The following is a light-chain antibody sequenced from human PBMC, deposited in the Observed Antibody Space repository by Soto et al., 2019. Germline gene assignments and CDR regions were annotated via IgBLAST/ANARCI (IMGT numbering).Light chain of an antibody. Sequence: EIVMTQSPATLSVSPGETATLSCRASQGVTIDLAWYQQKPGQAPRLLIYDASTRATGIPARFSGSGSGTEFTLTISSLLSEDSAVYYCQQYHTWPLTFGGGTKVEIK. CDR3: QQYHTWPLT. J-gene: IGKJ4*01. V-gene: IGKV3-15*01. CDR2: DAS. CDR1: QGVTID.